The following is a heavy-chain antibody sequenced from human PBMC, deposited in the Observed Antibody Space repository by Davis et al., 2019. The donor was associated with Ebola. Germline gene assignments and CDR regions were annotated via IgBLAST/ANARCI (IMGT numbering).Heavy chain of an antibody. V-gene: IGHV1-18*01. CDR3: ARDSVTYNWNEDMGWFDP. J-gene: IGHJ5*02. CDR1: GGTFSSYA. D-gene: IGHD1-1*01. CDR2: ISAYNGNT. Sequence: ASVKVSCKASGGTFSSYAISWVRQAPGQGLEWMGWISAYNGNTNYAQKLQGRVTMTTDTSTSTAYMELRSLRSDDTAVYYCARDSVTYNWNEDMGWFDPWGQGTLVTVSS.